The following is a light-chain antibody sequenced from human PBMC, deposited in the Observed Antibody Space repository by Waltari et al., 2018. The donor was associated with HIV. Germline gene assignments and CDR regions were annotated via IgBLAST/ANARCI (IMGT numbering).Light chain of an antibody. J-gene: IGKJ3*01. CDR1: QSISTY. CDR3: QESYSAPFT. V-gene: IGKV1-39*01. Sequence: DIQMTQSPSSLSASVGDRVNITCRASQSISTYFCWYQQKPGKAPKLLICGASSLQRGVPSRFSGSGSGTDFTLTIISLQPEDFATYYCQESYSAPFTFGPGTKVD. CDR2: GAS.